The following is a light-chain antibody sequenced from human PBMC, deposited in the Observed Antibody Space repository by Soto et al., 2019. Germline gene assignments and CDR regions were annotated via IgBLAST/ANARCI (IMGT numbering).Light chain of an antibody. Sequence: DIQMTQSPSTLSASVGDRITISCRASQSITNRLAWYQQKPGRAPKVLIYDASNLERGVPSRFSGSGSGTEFILTINSLRPDDFATYYCQHYGGMWAFGLGTKVDIK. V-gene: IGKV1-5*01. CDR3: QHYGGMWA. J-gene: IGKJ1*01. CDR1: QSITNR. CDR2: DAS.